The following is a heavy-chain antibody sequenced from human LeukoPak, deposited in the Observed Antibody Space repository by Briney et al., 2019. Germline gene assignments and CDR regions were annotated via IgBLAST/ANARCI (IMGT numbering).Heavy chain of an antibody. CDR1: GFTFSSYE. V-gene: IGHV3-48*03. CDR2: ISSSGSTI. Sequence: GGSLRLSCAASGFTFSSYEMNWVRQAPGKGLEWVSYISSSGSTIYYADSVKGRFTISRDNAKNSLYLQMNSLRAEDTAVYYCARDSSSWYLGRVSWFDPWGQGTLVTVSS. J-gene: IGHJ5*02. D-gene: IGHD6-13*01. CDR3: ARDSSSWYLGRVSWFDP.